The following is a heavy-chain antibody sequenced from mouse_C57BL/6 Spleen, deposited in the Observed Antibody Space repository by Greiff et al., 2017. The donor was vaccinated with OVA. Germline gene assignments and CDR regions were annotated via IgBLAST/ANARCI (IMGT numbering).Heavy chain of an antibody. J-gene: IGHJ3*01. CDR1: GYSITSGYF. D-gene: IGHD2-4*01. V-gene: IGHV3-6*01. CDR3: AREGYYDYSWFAY. Sequence: EVKLVESGPGLVKPSQSLSLTCSVTGYSITSGYFWNWIRQFPGNKLEWMGYISYDGSNNYNPSLKNQISITRDTSKNQFLLKLNSVTTESTATYYGAREGYYDYSWFAYWGQGTLVTVSA. CDR2: ISYDGSN.